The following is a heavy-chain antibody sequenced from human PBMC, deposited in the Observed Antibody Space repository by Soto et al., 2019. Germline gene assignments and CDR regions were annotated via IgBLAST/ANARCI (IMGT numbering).Heavy chain of an antibody. CDR1: GYTFTVYY. Sequence: ASVKVSCKASGYTFTVYYMHWVLQAPGQWLEWMGWINPNSGGTNYAQKFQGRVTMTRDTSISTAYMELSRLRSDDTAVYYCARGSVRAAADWFDPWGQGTLVTVSS. CDR2: INPNSGGT. D-gene: IGHD6-13*01. CDR3: ARGSVRAAADWFDP. V-gene: IGHV1-2*02. J-gene: IGHJ5*02.